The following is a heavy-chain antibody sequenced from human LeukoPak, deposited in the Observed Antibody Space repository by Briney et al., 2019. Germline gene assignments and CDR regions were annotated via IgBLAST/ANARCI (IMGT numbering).Heavy chain of an antibody. Sequence: PGGSLTLSCEASGLILRGHAMTWVRQAPGKGLEWVANINKDRSEKNYVDSVKGRFIISRDNARNSLYLQMSSLRADDTAIYYCARTTSGSYYSRFDFWGQGTLVTVSS. CDR3: ARTTSGSYYSRFDF. V-gene: IGHV3-7*01. CDR1: GLILRGHA. J-gene: IGHJ4*02. CDR2: INKDRSEK. D-gene: IGHD1-26*01.